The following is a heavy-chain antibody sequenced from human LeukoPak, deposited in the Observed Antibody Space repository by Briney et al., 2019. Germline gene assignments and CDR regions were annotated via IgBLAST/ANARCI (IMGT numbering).Heavy chain of an antibody. CDR1: GYSISSGYY. CDR2: IYHSGST. J-gene: IGHJ4*02. Sequence: SETLSLTCAASGYSISSGYYWGWIRQPPGKGLEWIGSIYHSGSTYYNPSLKSRVTISVDTSKNQFSPKLSSVTAADTAVYYCARRERITIFGVVIIGVIDYWGQGTLVTVSS. V-gene: IGHV4-38-2*01. CDR3: ARRERITIFGVVIIGVIDY. D-gene: IGHD3-3*01.